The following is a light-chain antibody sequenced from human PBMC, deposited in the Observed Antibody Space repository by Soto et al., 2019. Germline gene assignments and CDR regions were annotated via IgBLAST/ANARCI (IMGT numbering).Light chain of an antibody. V-gene: IGKV3-20*01. J-gene: IGKJ4*02. Sequence: ETVLTQSPGTLSLSPGERATLSCRASQSVSTTYLAWYQQKPGQSPRLLIYGTSNRATGIPDRFSGSGSGTDFALTISSLEPDDFAVYYCQQYAMSRWAFGRGTKVEV. CDR3: QQYAMSRWA. CDR1: QSVSTTY. CDR2: GTS.